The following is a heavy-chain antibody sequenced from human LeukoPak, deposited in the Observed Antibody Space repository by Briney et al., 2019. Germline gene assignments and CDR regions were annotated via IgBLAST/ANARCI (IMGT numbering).Heavy chain of an antibody. V-gene: IGHV1-18*01. CDR2: ISAYNGDT. Sequence: GASVKVSCKASGYTFTSYGISWVRQAPGQGLEWMGWISAYNGDTNYAQKLQGRVTMTTDTSTSTAYMELRSLRSDDTAVYYCARLVVPAAIYGMDVWGQGITVTVSS. CDR3: ARLVVPAAIYGMDV. J-gene: IGHJ6*02. CDR1: GYTFTSYG. D-gene: IGHD2-2*01.